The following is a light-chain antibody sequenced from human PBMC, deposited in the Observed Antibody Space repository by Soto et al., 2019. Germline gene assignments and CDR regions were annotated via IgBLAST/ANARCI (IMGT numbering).Light chain of an antibody. CDR3: QQYGSSPFT. Sequence: EIVLTQSPGTLSLSPGQRATLSCRASQSVSSNYLAWYQQKPGQAPRLLIYGASSRATGIPDRFSGSGSGTDFTLTISRLEPEDFAVYYCQQYGSSPFTFGPGTKVD. CDR2: GAS. V-gene: IGKV3-20*01. J-gene: IGKJ3*01. CDR1: QSVSSNY.